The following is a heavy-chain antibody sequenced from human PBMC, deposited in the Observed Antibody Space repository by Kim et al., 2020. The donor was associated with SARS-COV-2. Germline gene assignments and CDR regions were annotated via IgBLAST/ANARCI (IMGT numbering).Heavy chain of an antibody. CDR3: ADIGGSGWW. V-gene: IGHV3-30*04. D-gene: IGHD6-19*01. Sequence: GGSLRLSCAASGFTFSSYAMHWVRQAPGKGLEWVAVISYDGSNKYYADSVKGRFTISRDNSKNTLYLQMNSLRAEDTAVYYCADIGGSGWWWGQGILGTV. CDR2: ISYDGSNK. CDR1: GFTFSSYA. J-gene: IGHJ4*02.